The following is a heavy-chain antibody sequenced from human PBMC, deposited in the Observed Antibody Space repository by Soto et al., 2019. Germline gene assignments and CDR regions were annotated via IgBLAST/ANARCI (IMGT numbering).Heavy chain of an antibody. CDR2: INPNTGYT. J-gene: IGHJ4*02. Sequence: QVQLVQSGAAMKKPGASVKVSCKASGYTFTSYDINWVRQATGQGLEWMGWINPNTGYTDYAQKFQDRVTMTGNTSITTAYRELTSLRSEDPAVYYCVRGRVMITFGVVIVIDYWGQGSPVTVSS. CDR1: GYTFTSYD. CDR3: VRGRVMITFGVVIVIDY. V-gene: IGHV1-8*01. D-gene: IGHD3-16*02.